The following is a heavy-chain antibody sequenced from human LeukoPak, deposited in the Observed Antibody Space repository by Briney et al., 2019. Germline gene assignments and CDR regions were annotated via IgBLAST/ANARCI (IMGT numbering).Heavy chain of an antibody. J-gene: IGHJ6*03. CDR2: ISAYNGNT. D-gene: IGHD3-10*01. CDR1: GYTFTSYG. CDR3: ARSRGYYYYMDV. Sequence: ASVKVSCKASGYTFTSYGISWVRQAPGQGLEWMGWISAYNGNTNYAQKFQGRVTMTRNTSISTAYMELSSLRSEDTAVYYCARSRGYYYYMDVWGKGTTVTVSS. V-gene: IGHV1-18*01.